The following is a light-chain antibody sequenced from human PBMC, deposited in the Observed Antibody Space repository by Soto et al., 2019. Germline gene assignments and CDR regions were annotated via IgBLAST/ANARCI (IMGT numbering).Light chain of an antibody. Sequence: DIQMTQSPSTLSASVGDRVTITCRASQSVSRWLAWYKQKPGEAPKLLIYKASNLESGVSSRFSGSGSGTEFTLTISSLQPDYSATYYCQQYDVYSPWMFGQGTKVDIK. CDR3: QQYDVYSPWM. CDR2: KAS. V-gene: IGKV1-5*03. CDR1: QSVSRW. J-gene: IGKJ1*01.